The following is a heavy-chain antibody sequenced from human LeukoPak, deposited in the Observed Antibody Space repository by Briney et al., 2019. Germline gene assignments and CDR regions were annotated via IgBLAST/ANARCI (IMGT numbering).Heavy chain of an antibody. Sequence: GGSLRLSCAASGFTFSSYSMTWVRQAPGKGLEWVSYISSSSSTIYYADSVKGRFTISRDNARNSLYLQMNSLRAEDTAVYYCARGYGYSYGSSHYFDYWGQGTLVTVSS. V-gene: IGHV3-48*01. CDR1: GFTFSSYS. CDR2: ISSSSSTI. CDR3: ARGYGYSYGSSHYFDY. D-gene: IGHD5-18*01. J-gene: IGHJ4*02.